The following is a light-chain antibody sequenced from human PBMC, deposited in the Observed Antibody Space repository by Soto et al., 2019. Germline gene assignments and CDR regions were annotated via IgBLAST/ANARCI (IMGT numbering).Light chain of an antibody. CDR1: QSVSNNY. CDR2: GAS. CDR3: QQYGNSPQT. V-gene: IGKV3-20*01. Sequence: EIVLTQSPVTLSLSPGERATLSCMASQSVSNNYLAWYQQKPGQAPRLLIYGASNRTTGIPDRFSGSGSGTDFTLTISRLEPEDFAVYYCQQYGNSPQTFGQGTKVDIK. J-gene: IGKJ1*01.